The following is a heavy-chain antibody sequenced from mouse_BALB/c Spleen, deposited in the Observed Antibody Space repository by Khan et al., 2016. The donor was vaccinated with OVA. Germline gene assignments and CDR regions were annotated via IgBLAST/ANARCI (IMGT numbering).Heavy chain of an antibody. CDR1: GYIFTNYG. D-gene: IGHD2-14*01. CDR3: ARVGYNGTMDY. V-gene: IGHV9-3-1*01. CDR2: INTYTGKP. Sequence: QIQLVQSGPELKKPGETVKISCKASGYIFTNYGMNWVKQAPGKGLKWMGWINTYTGKPSYADDFKGLFVFSLETSASTAYLLNNHLKNEDTDTYFGARVGYNGTMDYWGQGTSVTVSS. J-gene: IGHJ4*01.